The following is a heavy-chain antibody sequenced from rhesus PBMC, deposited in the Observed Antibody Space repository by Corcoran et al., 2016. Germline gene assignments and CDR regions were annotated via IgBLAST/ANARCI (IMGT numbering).Heavy chain of an antibody. CDR3: ARSSTGYPGY. CDR2: ISGSSGST. D-gene: IGHD3-3*01. J-gene: IGHJ4*01. CDR1: GGSFSGSY. V-gene: IGHV4-165*01. Sequence: QVQLQESGPGLGKPSETLSLTCPVSGGSFSGSYWGWILQPPGKGLECIGYISGSSGSTDYNPSLKSRVTISTDTSKNQFSLKLSSVTAADTAVYYCARSSTGYPGYWGQGVLVTVSS.